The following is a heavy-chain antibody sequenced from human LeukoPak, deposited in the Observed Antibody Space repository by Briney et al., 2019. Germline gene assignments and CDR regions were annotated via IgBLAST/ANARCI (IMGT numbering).Heavy chain of an antibody. D-gene: IGHD2-15*01. J-gene: IGHJ6*03. CDR1: RYMFTNFW. CDR2: IYAGDSET. V-gene: IGHV5-51*01. Sequence: GESLNISCTGSRYMFTNFWIGAARQMTGKGLDWTGKIYAGDSETSYNPSLQGQLTISVVNSPSPPYLQWSRLKAVDTATYYCARLDSIRKVLTSHLKGYYYTMDVWGTGTTVIVSS. CDR3: ARLDSIRKVLTSHLKGYYYTMDV.